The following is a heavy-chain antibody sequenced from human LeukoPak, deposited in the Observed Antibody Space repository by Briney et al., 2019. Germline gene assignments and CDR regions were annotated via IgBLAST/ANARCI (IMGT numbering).Heavy chain of an antibody. CDR2: MNPNSGNT. J-gene: IGHJ6*03. D-gene: IGHD2-2*01. CDR1: VYTFTSYD. Sequence: ASVKVSCKASVYTFTSYDLNWVRQATGQGLEWMGWMNPNSGNTGYAPKFQGRVTMTRNTSISTAYMELSSLRSEDTAVYYCARKGPANYYYYYMDVWGKGTSVTVSS. V-gene: IGHV1-8*01. CDR3: ARKGPANYYYYYMDV.